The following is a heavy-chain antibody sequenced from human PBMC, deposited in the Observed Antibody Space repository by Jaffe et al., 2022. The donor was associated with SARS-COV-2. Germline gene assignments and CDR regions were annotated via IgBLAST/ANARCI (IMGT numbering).Heavy chain of an antibody. J-gene: IGHJ4*02. Sequence: EVQLLESGGGLVQPGGSLILSCAASGFIFRNYFMRWVRQAPGKGLEWVSTINSHGSSTDHADSVKGRFTTSRDNSKDTLYLQMSSLRAEDTAVYYCVKAVIVGVTSGYDYWGQGALVTVSS. D-gene: IGHD1-26*01. CDR1: GFIFRNYF. CDR3: VKAVIVGVTSGYDY. CDR2: INSHGSST. V-gene: IGHV3-23*01.